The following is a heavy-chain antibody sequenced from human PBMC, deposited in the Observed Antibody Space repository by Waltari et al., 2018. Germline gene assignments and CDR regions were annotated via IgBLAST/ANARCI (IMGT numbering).Heavy chain of an antibody. J-gene: IGHJ4*02. CDR2: IGRNGEST. D-gene: IGHD3-10*01. Sequence: EVQLLESGGGLVRPGGSLRLSCAVSGLTFNSHVMSWVRKPPGKGVGWVSCIGRNGESTYYADSGKGRFTVSRDNSKNTLFLQMNSLRAEDTALYYCAGSRANFGWDYFDYWGQGALVTVSS. CDR1: GLTFNSHV. CDR3: AGSRANFGWDYFDY. V-gene: IGHV3-23*01.